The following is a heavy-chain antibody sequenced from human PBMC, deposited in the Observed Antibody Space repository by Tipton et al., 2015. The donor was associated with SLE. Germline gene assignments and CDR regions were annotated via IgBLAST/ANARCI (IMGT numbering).Heavy chain of an antibody. V-gene: IGHV3-74*01. D-gene: IGHD1/OR15-1a*01. CDR1: GFTFSSYW. J-gene: IGHJ6*03. CDR2: INSDGSSR. Sequence: GSLRLSCAASGFTFSSYWMHWVRQAPGKGLVWVSRINSDGSSRSYADSVKGRFTISRDNAKNTLYLQMNSLRAEDTAVYYCARDRTTAYYYYFYMDVWGKGTTVTVSS. CDR3: ARDRTTAYYYYFYMDV.